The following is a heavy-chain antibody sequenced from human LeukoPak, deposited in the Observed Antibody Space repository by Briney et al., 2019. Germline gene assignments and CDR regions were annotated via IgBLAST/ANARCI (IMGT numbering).Heavy chain of an antibody. CDR2: ISSSSSYI. J-gene: IGHJ4*02. D-gene: IGHD6-19*01. Sequence: PGGSLRLSCAASGFTFSSYSMNWVRQAPGKGLEWVSSISSSSSYIYYADSVKGRFTISRDNSKNTLYLQMNSLRAEDTAVYYCAKDRGYSSGWYLDYWGQGTLVTVSS. V-gene: IGHV3-21*01. CDR3: AKDRGYSSGWYLDY. CDR1: GFTFSSYS.